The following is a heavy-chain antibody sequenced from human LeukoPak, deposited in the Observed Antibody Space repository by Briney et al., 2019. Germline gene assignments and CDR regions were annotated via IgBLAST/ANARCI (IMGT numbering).Heavy chain of an antibody. CDR1: GSTFSGNW. D-gene: IGHD2-15*01. V-gene: IGHV3-7*01. Sequence: LPGGSLRLSCAASGSTFSGNWMSWVRQAPGKGLEWVANIRQDGSDKYYMDSVKGRFTISRDNAKNSLSLQMNSLRVEDTAVYYCARDRDCGDGGCYPHFDYWGQGVRVTVSS. J-gene: IGHJ4*02. CDR2: IRQDGSDK. CDR3: ARDRDCGDGGCYPHFDY.